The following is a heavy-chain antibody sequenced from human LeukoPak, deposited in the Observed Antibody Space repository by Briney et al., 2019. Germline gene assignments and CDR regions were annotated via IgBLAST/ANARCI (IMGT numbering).Heavy chain of an antibody. CDR3: ASDADWFESIQYYFDN. CDR2: ISYDGNRQ. D-gene: IGHD3-10*01. V-gene: IGHV3-30*04. Sequence: PGGSLRLSCAASGFTFSGSAMHWVRQASGKGLDWVALISYDGNRQFYADSVKGRFTISRDNSKNTLLLQMNSLRAEDTAVYFCASDADWFESIQYYFDNWGQGTLVTVSS. J-gene: IGHJ4*02. CDR1: GFTFSGSA.